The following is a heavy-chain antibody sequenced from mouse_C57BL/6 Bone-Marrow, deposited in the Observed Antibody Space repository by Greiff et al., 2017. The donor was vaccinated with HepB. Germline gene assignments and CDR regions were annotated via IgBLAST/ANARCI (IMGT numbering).Heavy chain of an antibody. Sequence: EVKLQESGGGLVKPGGSLKLSCAASGFTFSSYAMSWVRQTPEKRLEWVATISDGGRYTYYPDNVKGRFTISRDNAKNTLYLQISHLKSEDTAMYYSAREDFDCYWDYAMDYWGQGTSVTVSS. CDR1: GFTFSSYA. J-gene: IGHJ4*01. V-gene: IGHV5-4*01. CDR3: AREDFDCYWDYAMDY. D-gene: IGHD2-3*01. CDR2: ISDGGRYT.